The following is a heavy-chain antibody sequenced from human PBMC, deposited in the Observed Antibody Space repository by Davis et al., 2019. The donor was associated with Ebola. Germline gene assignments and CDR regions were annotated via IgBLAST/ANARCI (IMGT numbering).Heavy chain of an antibody. CDR2: ISAYNGNT. V-gene: IGHV1-18*01. CDR3: AAWRYYYDSSGYFHDAFDI. CDR1: GYTFTSYG. D-gene: IGHD3-22*01. Sequence: AASVKVSCKASGYTFTSYGISWVRQAPGQGLEWTGWISAYNGNTNYAQKLQGRVTMTTDTSTSTAYMELRSLGSDDTAVYYCAAWRYYYDSSGYFHDAFDIWGQGTMVTVSS. J-gene: IGHJ3*02.